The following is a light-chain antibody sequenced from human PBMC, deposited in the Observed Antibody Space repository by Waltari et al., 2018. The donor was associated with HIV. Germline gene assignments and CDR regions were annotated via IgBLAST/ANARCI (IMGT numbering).Light chain of an antibody. J-gene: IGKJ3*01. V-gene: IGKV3-20*01. CDR2: AAS. CDR3: QQYGSSPFT. Sequence: EIVLTQSPGTLSLSPGARATLSCRASQSVGSSYLAWYQQKPGQAPRLLISAASSRATGIPDRFSGSGSGTDFTLTISRLEPEDFAVYYCQQYGSSPFTFGPGTKVDIK. CDR1: QSVGSSY.